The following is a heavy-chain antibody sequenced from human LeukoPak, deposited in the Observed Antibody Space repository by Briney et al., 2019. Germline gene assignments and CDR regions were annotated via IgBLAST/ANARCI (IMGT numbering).Heavy chain of an antibody. CDR1: GFTFSSYW. CDR3: ARPGVYSTGRYWHDY. V-gene: IGHV3-74*01. CDR2: INSDGSST. J-gene: IGHJ4*02. Sequence: GGSLRLSCAASGFTFSSYWMHWVRQAPGKGLVWVSRINSDGSSTSYADSVRGRFTISRDSAKNTLSLQMNSLRAEDTAVYYCARPGVYSTGRYWHDYWGQGTLVTVSS. D-gene: IGHD2-2*01.